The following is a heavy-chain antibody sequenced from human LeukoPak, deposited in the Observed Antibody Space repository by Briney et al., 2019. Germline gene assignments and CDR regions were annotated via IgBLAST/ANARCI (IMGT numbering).Heavy chain of an antibody. CDR3: ARERSMVRGMSWFDP. Sequence: SETLSLTCTVSGGSINNYYWSWIRQPPGEGLEWIGYIYYSGSTNYNPSLKSRVTISVDTSKNQFSLKMSSMTAADTAVYYCARERSMVRGMSWFDPWGQGTLVTVSS. J-gene: IGHJ5*02. V-gene: IGHV4-59*01. CDR2: IYYSGST. D-gene: IGHD3-10*01. CDR1: GGSINNYY.